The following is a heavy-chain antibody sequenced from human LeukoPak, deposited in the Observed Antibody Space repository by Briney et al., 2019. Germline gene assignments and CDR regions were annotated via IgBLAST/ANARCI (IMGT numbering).Heavy chain of an antibody. Sequence: SVKVSCKASGDSFGTYGITWVRQAPGEGLEWMGGIIPIFGTANYAQKFQGRVTITTDESTSTAYMELSSLRSEDTAVYYCATNVVGYCSSTSCYEEGGFFDYWGQGTLVTVSS. J-gene: IGHJ4*02. D-gene: IGHD2-2*01. CDR3: ATNVVGYCSSTSCYEEGGFFDY. CDR2: IIPIFGTA. CDR1: GDSFGTYG. V-gene: IGHV1-69*05.